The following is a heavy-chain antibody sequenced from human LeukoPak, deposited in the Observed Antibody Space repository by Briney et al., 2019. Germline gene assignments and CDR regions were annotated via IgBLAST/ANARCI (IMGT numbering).Heavy chain of an antibody. CDR2: INWNGGST. V-gene: IGHV3-20*04. J-gene: IGHJ2*01. D-gene: IGHD6-6*01. CDR1: GFTFDDYG. CDR3: ARLSAARLRVGHFDL. Sequence: PGGSLRLSCAASGFTFDDYGMSWVRQPPGKGLEWVSGINWNGGSTGYADSVKGRFTISRDNAKNSLYLQMNSLRAEDTALYYCARLSAARLRVGHFDLWGRGTLVTVSS.